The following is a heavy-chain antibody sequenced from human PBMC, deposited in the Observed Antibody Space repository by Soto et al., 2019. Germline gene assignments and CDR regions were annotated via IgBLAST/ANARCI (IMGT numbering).Heavy chain of an antibody. J-gene: IGHJ4*02. Sequence: EVQLVESGGGLVKPGGSLRLSCAASGLTFTRYSMNWVRQAPGKGLEWVSSISSTTNYIYYGDSMKGRFTISRDNAKNSLYMEMNSLRAEYTAVYYCARESEDLTSNFDYWGQGTLVTVSS. V-gene: IGHV3-21*06. CDR3: ARESEDLTSNFDY. CDR2: ISSTTNYI. CDR1: GLTFTRYS.